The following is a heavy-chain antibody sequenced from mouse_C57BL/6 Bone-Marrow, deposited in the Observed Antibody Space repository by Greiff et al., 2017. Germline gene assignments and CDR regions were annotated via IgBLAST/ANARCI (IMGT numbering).Heavy chain of an antibody. V-gene: IGHV8-12*01. J-gene: IGHJ4*01. D-gene: IGHD2-1*01. CDR1: GFSLSTSGMG. CDR2: IYWDDDK. CDR3: AFVGNYLYYYAMDY. Sequence: QVTLKVCGPGILQSSQTLSLTCSFSGFSLSTSGMGVSWIRQPSGKGLEWLAHIYWDDDKRYTPSLKSRLTISKDTSRNQVFLKITSVDTADTATYYCAFVGNYLYYYAMDYWGQGTSVTVSS.